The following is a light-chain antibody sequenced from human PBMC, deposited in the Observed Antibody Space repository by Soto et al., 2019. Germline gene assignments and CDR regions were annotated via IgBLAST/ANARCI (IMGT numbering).Light chain of an antibody. CDR1: QIVGSK. V-gene: IGKV3-15*01. Sequence: EIVMTQSPATLSLSPGERATLSCRASQIVGSKLAWYQQKPGQPPRLLIYGASTRATGIPGRFSGGGFGTDFTLTISSLQSEDSAVYYCQQYNNWWTFGQGTKVEIK. CDR2: GAS. CDR3: QQYNNWWT. J-gene: IGKJ1*01.